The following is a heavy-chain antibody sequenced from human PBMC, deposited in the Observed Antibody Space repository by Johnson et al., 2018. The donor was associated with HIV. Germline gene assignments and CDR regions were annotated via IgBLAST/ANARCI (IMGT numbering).Heavy chain of an antibody. J-gene: IGHJ3*01. Sequence: QVQLVESGGGVVQPGRPLRLSCAASGSSSSTYNMHWVRHAPGSGLERVAVIRYDGTNKYYAESVKGRFTISRDNSKNTRHLQMSGLRPEDTAVYYCASGDDDGFWGQGTMVTVSS. CDR1: GSSSSTYN. CDR3: ASGDDDGF. D-gene: IGHD5-12*01. CDR2: IRYDGTNK. V-gene: IGHV3-33*08.